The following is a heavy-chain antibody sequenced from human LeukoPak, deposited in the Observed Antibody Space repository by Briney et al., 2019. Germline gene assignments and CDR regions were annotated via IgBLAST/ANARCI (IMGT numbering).Heavy chain of an antibody. Sequence: XWVRXXXGKGLEWVAVMWYDGGSQYYADPVKGRFTISRENSKNTLYLQMNSLRAEDTAVYYCGRDSSYGVDYWGQGTLVTVSS. CDR3: GRDSSYGVDY. V-gene: IGHV3-33*01. D-gene: IGHD3-10*01. J-gene: IGHJ4*02. CDR2: MWYDGGSQ.